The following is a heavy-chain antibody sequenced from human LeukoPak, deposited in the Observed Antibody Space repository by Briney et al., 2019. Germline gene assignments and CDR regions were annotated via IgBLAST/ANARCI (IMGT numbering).Heavy chain of an antibody. Sequence: GGSLRLSCAASGFTFSSYAMSWVRQAPWKGLEWVSAISGSGGSTYYADSVKGRFTISRDNSKNTLYLQMNSLRAEDTAVYYCAKDRPNHYYGSGNWFDPWGQGTLVTVSS. D-gene: IGHD3-10*01. CDR3: AKDRPNHYYGSGNWFDP. CDR2: ISGSGGST. J-gene: IGHJ5*02. CDR1: GFTFSSYA. V-gene: IGHV3-23*01.